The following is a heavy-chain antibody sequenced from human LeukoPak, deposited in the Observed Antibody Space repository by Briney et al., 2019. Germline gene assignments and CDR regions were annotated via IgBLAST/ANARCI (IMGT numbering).Heavy chain of an antibody. V-gene: IGHV1-69*04. D-gene: IGHD5-12*01. CDR1: GGTFSSYA. Sequence: SVKVSCKASGGTFSSYAISWVRQDPGQGLEWMGRIIPILGIANYAQKFQGRVTITADKSTSTAYMELSSLRSEDTAVYYCAREGSNSGYDSWGQGTLVTVSS. CDR3: AREGSNSGYDS. CDR2: IIPILGIA. J-gene: IGHJ5*01.